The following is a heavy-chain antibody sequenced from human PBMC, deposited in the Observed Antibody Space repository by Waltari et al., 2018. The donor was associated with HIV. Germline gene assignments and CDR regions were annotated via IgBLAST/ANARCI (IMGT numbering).Heavy chain of an antibody. Sequence: EVQLVESGGCLVKPGGSLRLSCAATGLTLSSDTMNWGRQAPGKGLEWVSFISSRSSYIYYADSVKGQFTISRDNAKNSLYLQMNSLRAEDTAVYYCARDFWGGYYYGMDVWGQGTTVTVSS. J-gene: IGHJ6*02. CDR3: ARDFWGGYYYGMDV. CDR1: GLTLSSDT. D-gene: IGHD3-16*01. V-gene: IGHV3-21*01. CDR2: ISSRSSYI.